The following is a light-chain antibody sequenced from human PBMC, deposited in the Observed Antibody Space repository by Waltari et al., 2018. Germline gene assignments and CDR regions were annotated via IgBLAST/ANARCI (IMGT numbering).Light chain of an antibody. Sequence: DIVLTQTPLSSPVTLGQPASISCRSSQSLVHSDGNTYLSWVQQRPGPPPRLLIYKISNRFSGGPERFSGRGAGNGFTVKIRRVEAEEGGVYYCMQTTRFWTFGQGTRVEIK. J-gene: IGKJ1*01. CDR2: KIS. CDR1: QSLVHSDGNTY. V-gene: IGKV2-24*01. CDR3: MQTTRFWT.